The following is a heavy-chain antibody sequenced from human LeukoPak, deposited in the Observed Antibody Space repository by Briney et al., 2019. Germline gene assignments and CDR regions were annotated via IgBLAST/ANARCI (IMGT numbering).Heavy chain of an antibody. CDR2: ISSFSTYI. CDR1: GFTFSTYS. D-gene: IGHD2/OR15-2a*01. CDR3: ARDLIIVSPPDY. Sequence: PGGSLRLSCAASGFTFSTYSMSWVRQAPGKGLEWVSSISSFSTYIYYADSVNGRFTISRDNAKNSLYLQMNSLRDEDTAMYYCARDLIIVSPPDYWGQGTLVTVSS. V-gene: IGHV3-21*01. J-gene: IGHJ4*02.